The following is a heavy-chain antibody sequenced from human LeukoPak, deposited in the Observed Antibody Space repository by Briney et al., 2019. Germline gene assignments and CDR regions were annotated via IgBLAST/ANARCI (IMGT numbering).Heavy chain of an antibody. V-gene: IGHV2-5*01. CDR1: GFSPSTSGVG. Sequence: ESGPTLVKPTQTLTLTCTFSGFSPSTSGVGVGWIHQPPGKGLEWLALIYWNDDKRYSPSLKSRLTITKDTSKNQVVLTMTNMDPVDTATYYCAHRNDYYYYMDVWGKGTTVTVS. CDR3: AHRNDYYYYMDV. CDR2: IYWNDDK. J-gene: IGHJ6*03. D-gene: IGHD1-1*01.